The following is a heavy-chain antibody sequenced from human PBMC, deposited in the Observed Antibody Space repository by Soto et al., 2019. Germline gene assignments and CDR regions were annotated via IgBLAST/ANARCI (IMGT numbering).Heavy chain of an antibody. CDR3: ARGPRGSSVGYYGMDV. V-gene: IGHV1-18*01. CDR2: ISAYNGNT. D-gene: IGHD3-10*01. Sequence: QVQLVQSGAEVKKPGASVKVSCKASGYTFTSYGISWVRQAPGQGLEWMGWISAYNGNTNYAQKLQGRVTMTTDTSTSTDYMALRSLRSDDTAVYYCARGPRGSSVGYYGMDVWGQGTTVTVSS. CDR1: GYTFTSYG. J-gene: IGHJ6*02.